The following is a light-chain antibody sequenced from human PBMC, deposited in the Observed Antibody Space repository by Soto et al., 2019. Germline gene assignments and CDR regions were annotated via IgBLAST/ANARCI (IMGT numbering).Light chain of an antibody. CDR1: SSNIGSNY. J-gene: IGLJ3*02. Sequence: QSVLTQPPSASGTPGQRVTISCSGSSSNIGSNYVYWYQQLPGTAPKLLIYSNNQRPSGIPDRFSGSKSDTSASLAISGLRSEDEAGYYCAAWDDSLSGPVFGGGTQLTVL. CDR2: SNN. V-gene: IGLV1-47*01. CDR3: AAWDDSLSGPV.